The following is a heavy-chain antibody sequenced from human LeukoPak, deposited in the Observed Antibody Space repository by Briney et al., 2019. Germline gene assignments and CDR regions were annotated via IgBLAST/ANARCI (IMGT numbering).Heavy chain of an antibody. Sequence: GGSLRLSCAASGFTFSSYGMHWVRQAPGKGLEWVAFIRYDGSNKYYADSVKGRFTISRDNSKNTLYLQMNSLRAEDTAVYYCARVFYQIAAAGPFDYWGQGTLVTVSS. CDR1: GFTFSSYG. J-gene: IGHJ4*02. V-gene: IGHV3-30*02. D-gene: IGHD6-13*01. CDR2: IRYDGSNK. CDR3: ARVFYQIAAAGPFDY.